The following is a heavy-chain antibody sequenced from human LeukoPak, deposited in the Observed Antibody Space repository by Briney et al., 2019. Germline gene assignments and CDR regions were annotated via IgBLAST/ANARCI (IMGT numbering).Heavy chain of an antibody. Sequence: ASVKVSCKASGYTFTGYYMHWVRQAPGQGLEWMGWINPNSGGTNYAQKFQGWVTMTRDTSISTAYMELSRLRSDDTAVYYCAKDRLPDGVWPLDYWGQGTLVTVSS. D-gene: IGHD2-8*02. CDR2: INPNSGGT. CDR1: GYTFTGYY. V-gene: IGHV1-2*04. CDR3: AKDRLPDGVWPLDY. J-gene: IGHJ4*02.